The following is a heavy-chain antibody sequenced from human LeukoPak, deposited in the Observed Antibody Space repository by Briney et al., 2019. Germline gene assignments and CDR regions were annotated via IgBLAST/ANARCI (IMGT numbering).Heavy chain of an antibody. J-gene: IGHJ3*02. CDR3: ARDAYYDILTGYYTNHDAFDI. D-gene: IGHD3-9*01. CDR2: ISSSSSYI. Sequence: PGGSLRLSCAASGFTFSSYSMNWVRQAPGKGLEWVSSISSSSSYIYYADSVKGRFTISRDNAKNSLYLQMNSLRAEDTAVYYCARDAYYDILTGYYTNHDAFDIWGQGTMVTVSS. V-gene: IGHV3-21*01. CDR1: GFTFSSYS.